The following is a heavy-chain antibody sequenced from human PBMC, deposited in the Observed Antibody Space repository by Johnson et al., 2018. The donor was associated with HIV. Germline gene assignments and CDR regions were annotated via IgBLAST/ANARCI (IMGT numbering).Heavy chain of an antibody. Sequence: GKWLMWVSRISGDGSSTYYADSVKGRFTISRDNSKNTLYLQMNSLRAEDTAVYYCARWGRWELGDAFDIWGQGTMVTVSS. V-gene: IGHV3-74*01. CDR2: ISGDGSST. J-gene: IGHJ3*02. CDR3: ARWGRWELGDAFDI. D-gene: IGHD1-26*01.